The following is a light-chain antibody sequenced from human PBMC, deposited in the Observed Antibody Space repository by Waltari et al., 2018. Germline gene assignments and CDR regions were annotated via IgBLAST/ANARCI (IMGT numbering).Light chain of an antibody. J-gene: IGKJ2*01. V-gene: IGKV1-39*01. CDR1: QTIYIY. CDR3: QQSYSTPET. CDR2: STS. Sequence: DIQLTQSPYSLSASVGASVTINCRASQTIYIYLNWYQQKPGRAPKLLIYSTSSLQSGVPSRFSGSGSGTDFTLTISSLQPEDVASYFCQQSYSTPETFGQGTKLEIK.